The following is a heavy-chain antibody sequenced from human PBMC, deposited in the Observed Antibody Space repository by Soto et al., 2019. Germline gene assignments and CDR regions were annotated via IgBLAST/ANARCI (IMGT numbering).Heavy chain of an antibody. V-gene: IGHV3-30-3*01. Sequence: SCATSGFTFKSYTLHWVRQTPGRGLQWVAVISYDGSNKYYADSVRGRFTISRDNSNSTLYLQMNSLRADDSAVYYCVGASMWTGKGLEYWGQGALVTVSS. CDR3: VGASMWTGKGLEY. CDR1: GFTFKSYT. CDR2: ISYDGSNK. D-gene: IGHD3-10*02. J-gene: IGHJ4*02.